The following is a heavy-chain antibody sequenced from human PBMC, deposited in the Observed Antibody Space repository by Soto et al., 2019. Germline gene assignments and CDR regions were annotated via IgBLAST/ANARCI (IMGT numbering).Heavy chain of an antibody. CDR2: INSDGSST. CDR3: ARLYSGHISYYYYGMDV. V-gene: IGHV3-74*01. CDR1: GFTFSSYW. J-gene: IGHJ6*02. D-gene: IGHD5-12*01. Sequence: PGGSLRLSCAASGFTFSSYWMHWVRQAPGKGLVWVSRINSDGSSTSYADSVKGRFTISRDNAKNTLYLQMNSLRAEDTAVYYCARLYSGHISYYYYGMDVWGQGTTVTVSS.